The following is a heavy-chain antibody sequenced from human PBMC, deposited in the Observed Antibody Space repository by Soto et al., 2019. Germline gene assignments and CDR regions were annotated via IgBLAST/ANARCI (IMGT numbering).Heavy chain of an antibody. V-gene: IGHV3-64D*06. CDR2: ISTNGGST. J-gene: IGHJ4*02. CDR1: GFTFSNYA. D-gene: IGHD3-22*01. CDR3: VKGEYYYDSSGYYPFDY. Sequence: GGSLRLSCSASGFTFSNYAMHWVRQAPGKGLEYVSSISTNGGSTHYADSVKGRFTISRDNSKNTQYLQMSSLRADDTAVYYCVKGEYYYDSSGYYPFDYWGQGTLVTVS.